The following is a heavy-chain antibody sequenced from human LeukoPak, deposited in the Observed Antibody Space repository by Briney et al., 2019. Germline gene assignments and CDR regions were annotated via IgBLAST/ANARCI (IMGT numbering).Heavy chain of an antibody. D-gene: IGHD3-22*01. Sequence: SVKVSCKASGGTFSSYAISWVRQAPGQGLKWMGRIIPIFGIANYAQKFQGRVTITADKSTSTAYMELSSLRSEDTAVYYCARDSDSSGYYYDYWGQGTLVTVSS. CDR2: IIPIFGIA. CDR1: GGTFSSYA. J-gene: IGHJ4*02. CDR3: ARDSDSSGYYYDY. V-gene: IGHV1-69*04.